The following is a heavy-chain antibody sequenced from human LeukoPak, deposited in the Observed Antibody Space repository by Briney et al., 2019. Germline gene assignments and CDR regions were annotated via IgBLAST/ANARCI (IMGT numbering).Heavy chain of an antibody. CDR3: AKESYGGGFDP. CDR2: ISWDGGST. V-gene: IGHV3-43D*03. D-gene: IGHD1-26*01. J-gene: IGHJ5*02. Sequence: GGSLRLSCAASGFTFDDYAMHWVRQAPGKGLEWVSLISWDGGSTYYADSVKGRFTISRDNSKNTLYLQMNSLRAEDTAVYYCAKESYGGGFDPWGQGTLVTVSS. CDR1: GFTFDDYA.